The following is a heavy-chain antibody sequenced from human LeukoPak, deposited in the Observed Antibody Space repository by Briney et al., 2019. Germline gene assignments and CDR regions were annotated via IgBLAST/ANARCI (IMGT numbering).Heavy chain of an antibody. Sequence: GGSLRLSCAASGFTFSDYYMSWIRQAPGKGLEWVSYISSSSYTNYADSVKGRFTISRDNAKNSLYLQMNSLRAEDTAVYYCARSYYYDSSGYQNWGQGTLVTVSS. D-gene: IGHD3-22*01. V-gene: IGHV3-11*06. J-gene: IGHJ4*02. CDR3: ARSYYYDSSGYQN. CDR1: GFTFSDYY. CDR2: ISSSSYT.